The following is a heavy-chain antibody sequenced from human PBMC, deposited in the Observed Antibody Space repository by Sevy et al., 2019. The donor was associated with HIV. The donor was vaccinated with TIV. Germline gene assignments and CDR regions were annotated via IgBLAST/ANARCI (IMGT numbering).Heavy chain of an antibody. CDR3: ARDLVGASHYYYYGMDV. V-gene: IGHV3-7*01. CDR2: IKQDMSEK. J-gene: IGHJ6*02. CDR1: GFTFSSYW. Sequence: GGSLRLSCAASGFTFSSYWMTWVRQAPGKGLEWVANIKQDMSEKYYADSVKGRFTISRDNARNSLYLQMNSLRAEDTAVYYCARDLVGASHYYYYGMDVWGQGTTVTVSS. D-gene: IGHD1-26*01.